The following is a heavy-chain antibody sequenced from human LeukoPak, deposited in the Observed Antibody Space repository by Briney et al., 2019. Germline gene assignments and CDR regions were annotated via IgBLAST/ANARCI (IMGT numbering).Heavy chain of an antibody. CDR2: IWYDGGTK. J-gene: IGHJ4*02. D-gene: IGHD3-22*01. V-gene: IGHV3-33*08. CDR1: GFIISICG. Sequence: GRSLRLSCAASGFIISICGMHWVRQAPGKGLEWVAVIWYDGGTKFYADSVKGRFTISRDNTKNTLYLQMNSLRTEDTAVYYCARHDLLYYDSSGYYYWGQGTLVTVSS. CDR3: ARHDLLYYDSSGYYY.